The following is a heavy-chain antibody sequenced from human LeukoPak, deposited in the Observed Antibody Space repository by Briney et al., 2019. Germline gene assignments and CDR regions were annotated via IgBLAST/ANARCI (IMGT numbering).Heavy chain of an antibody. CDR3: ARGGAAWGWLLKGVFDY. CDR2: INHSGST. CDR1: GGSFSGYY. V-gene: IGHV4-34*01. Sequence: SETLSLTCAVYGGSFSGYYWSWIRQPPGKGLEWIGEINHSGSTIYNPSLKSRVTISVDTSKNQFSLKLSSVTAADTAVYYCARGGAAWGWLLKGVFDYWGQGTLVTVSS. J-gene: IGHJ4*02. D-gene: IGHD5-24*01.